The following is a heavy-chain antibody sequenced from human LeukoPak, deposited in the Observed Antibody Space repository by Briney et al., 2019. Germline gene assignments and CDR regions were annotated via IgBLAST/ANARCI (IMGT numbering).Heavy chain of an antibody. CDR1: GDSVSSNSAA. Sequence: SQTLSLTCVISGDSVSSNSAAWNWIRQSPSRGLEWLGRTYYRSKWYNDYAVSVKSRITINPDTSKNQFSLQLNSVTPEDTAVYYCARDFRYCSGGSCYTLFDYWGQGTLVTVSS. CDR2: TYYRSKWYN. CDR3: ARDFRYCSGGSCYTLFDY. J-gene: IGHJ4*02. V-gene: IGHV6-1*01. D-gene: IGHD2-15*01.